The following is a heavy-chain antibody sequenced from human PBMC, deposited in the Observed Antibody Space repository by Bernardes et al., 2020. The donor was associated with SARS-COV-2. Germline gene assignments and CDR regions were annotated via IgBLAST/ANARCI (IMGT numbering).Heavy chain of an antibody. V-gene: IGHV3-48*02. CDR2: ISSSSSTI. J-gene: IGHJ4*02. Sequence: GGSLSRSRAASGFTLSRYTMNWVRPAPGKGLEWVSYISSSSSTIYYADSVKGRFTISRDNAKNSLYLQMNSLRDEDTAVYYCASGYSLSSWGQGTLVTVSS. CDR3: ASGYSLSS. D-gene: IGHD5-18*01. CDR1: GFTLSRYT.